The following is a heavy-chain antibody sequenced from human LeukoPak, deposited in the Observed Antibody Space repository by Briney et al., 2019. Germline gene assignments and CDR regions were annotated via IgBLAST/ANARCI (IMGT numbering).Heavy chain of an antibody. CDR3: ARDMIVGATAAFDI. J-gene: IGHJ3*02. Sequence: SVKVSCQASGGTFNRYSIHWVRQAPGQGLEWMGGIIPFFGTTNYAQKFQDRVTITADESTGTAYMDPRGLRSEDTAVYYCARDMIVGATAAFDIWGQGTMVTVS. V-gene: IGHV1-69*13. CDR2: IIPFFGTT. D-gene: IGHD1-26*01. CDR1: GGTFNRYS.